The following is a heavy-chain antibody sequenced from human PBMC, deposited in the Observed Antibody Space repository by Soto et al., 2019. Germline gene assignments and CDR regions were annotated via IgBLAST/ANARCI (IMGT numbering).Heavy chain of an antibody. CDR2: FNGNGGGT. V-gene: IGHV3-23*01. CDR3: AKDNSLHWFDP. Sequence: EVQLLESGGGLVQPGGSLRLACAPSGFSFSTYAMTWVRQAPGKGLEWVSTFNGNGGGTYYPDSVKGRFTISRDNSKNTLYLQMDSLGAEDTATYYCAKDNSLHWFDPWGQGTLVTVSS. D-gene: IGHD2-15*01. J-gene: IGHJ5*02. CDR1: GFSFSTYA.